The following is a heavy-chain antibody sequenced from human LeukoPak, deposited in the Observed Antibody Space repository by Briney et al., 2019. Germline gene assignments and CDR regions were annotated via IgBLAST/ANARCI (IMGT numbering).Heavy chain of an antibody. V-gene: IGHV4-59*08. CDR1: GGSISNYY. CDR2: IYYSGAT. J-gene: IGHJ4*02. D-gene: IGHD3-10*01. Sequence: SETLSLTCTVSGGSISNYYWSWIRQPPGKGLEWIGHIYYSGATKYNPSLKSRITISVDTSKNQFSLMLSSVTAADAAVYYCARFGITVVRGGKYYFDYWGQGTLVTVSS. CDR3: ARFGITVVRGGKYYFDY.